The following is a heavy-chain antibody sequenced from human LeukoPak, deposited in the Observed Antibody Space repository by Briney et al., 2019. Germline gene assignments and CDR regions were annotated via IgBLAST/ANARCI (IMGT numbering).Heavy chain of an antibody. CDR3: AKAAAMVTAYYYYYYMDV. Sequence: GGSLRLSCAASGCPFSSYAMSWVRQAPGKGLEWVSAISGSGGSTYYADSVKGRFTISRDNSKSTLYLQMNSLRAEDTAVYYCAKAAAMVTAYYYYYYMDVWGKGTTVTVSS. V-gene: IGHV3-23*01. CDR2: ISGSGGST. CDR1: GCPFSSYA. D-gene: IGHD5-18*01. J-gene: IGHJ6*03.